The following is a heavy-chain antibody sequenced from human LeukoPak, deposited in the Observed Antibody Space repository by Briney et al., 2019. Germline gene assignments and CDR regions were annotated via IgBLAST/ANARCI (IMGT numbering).Heavy chain of an antibody. D-gene: IGHD3-16*01. Sequence: GGSLRLSCAASGFTFSSYAMHWVRQAPGKGLEWVAVISYDGSNKYYADSVKGRFTISRDNSKNTLYLQMNSLRAEDTAVYYCARGIMVAAFDYWGQGTLVTVSS. J-gene: IGHJ4*02. CDR2: ISYDGSNK. CDR3: ARGIMVAAFDY. V-gene: IGHV3-30-3*01. CDR1: GFTFSSYA.